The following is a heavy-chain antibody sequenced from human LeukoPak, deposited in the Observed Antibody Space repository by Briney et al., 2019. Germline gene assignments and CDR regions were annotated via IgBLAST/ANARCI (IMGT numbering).Heavy chain of an antibody. J-gene: IGHJ4*02. V-gene: IGHV1-2*06. D-gene: IGHD2-15*01. CDR1: GYTFTGYY. CDR2: INPNSGGT. Sequence: ASVKVSCKASGYTFTGYYMHWVRQAPGQGLEWMGRINPNSGGTNYAQKFQGRVTMTRDTSISTAYLELSRLRSDDTAVYYCARVEGYCGGGSCYGYWGQGTVVTVSS. CDR3: ARVEGYCGGGSCYGY.